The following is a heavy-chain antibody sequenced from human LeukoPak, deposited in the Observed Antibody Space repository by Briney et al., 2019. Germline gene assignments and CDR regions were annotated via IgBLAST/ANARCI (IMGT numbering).Heavy chain of an antibody. CDR2: IYYSGST. J-gene: IGHJ3*02. CDR1: GGSISSSSYY. CDR3: ARADVLRFLEWLTDAFDI. Sequence: SETLSLTCTVSGGSISSSSYYWGWIRRPPGKGLEWIGSIYYSGSTYYNPSLKSRVTISVDTSKNQFSLKLSSVTAADTAVYYCARADVLRFLEWLTDAFDIWGQGTMVTVSS. D-gene: IGHD3-3*01. V-gene: IGHV4-39*01.